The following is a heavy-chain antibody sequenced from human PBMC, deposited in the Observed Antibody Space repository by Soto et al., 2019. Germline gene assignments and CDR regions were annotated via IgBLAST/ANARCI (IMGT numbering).Heavy chain of an antibody. CDR2: IIPIFGTA. J-gene: IGHJ6*02. V-gene: IGHV1-69*06. CDR3: ARDFLGYCSSTSCFSQPYYYYVMDV. CDR1: GGTFSSYA. D-gene: IGHD2-2*01. Sequence: QVQLVQSGAEVKKPGSSVKVSCKASGGTFSSYAISWVRQAPGQGLEWMGGIIPIFGTANYAQKFQGRVTITADKSTSTAYMEMSSLRSEDTAVYYCARDFLGYCSSTSCFSQPYYYYVMDVWGQGTTVTVSS.